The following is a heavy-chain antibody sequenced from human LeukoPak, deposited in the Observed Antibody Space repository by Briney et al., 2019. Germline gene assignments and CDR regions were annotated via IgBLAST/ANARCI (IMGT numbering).Heavy chain of an antibody. Sequence: SGTLSLTCAVSGGSISSSNWWSWVRQPPGKGLEWIGEIYHSGSTNYNPSLKSRVTISVDKSKNQFSLKLSSVTAADTAVYYCASPSGVAAAGTLDYWGQGTLVTVSS. D-gene: IGHD6-13*01. CDR1: GGSISSSNW. CDR2: IYHSGST. J-gene: IGHJ4*02. V-gene: IGHV4-4*02. CDR3: ASPSGVAAAGTLDY.